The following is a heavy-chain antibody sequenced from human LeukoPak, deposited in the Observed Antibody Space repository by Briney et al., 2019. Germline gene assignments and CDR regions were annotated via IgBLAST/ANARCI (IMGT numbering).Heavy chain of an antibody. V-gene: IGHV1-69*01. Sequence: EASVKVSCKASGGTFSSYAISWVRQAPGQGLEWMGGIIPIFGTANYAQKFQGRVTITADESTSTAYMELSSLRSEDTAIYYCAKGIYGSGTFYLFDYWGQGTLVTVSS. CDR1: GGTFSSYA. CDR3: AKGIYGSGTFYLFDY. D-gene: IGHD3-10*01. CDR2: IIPIFGTA. J-gene: IGHJ4*02.